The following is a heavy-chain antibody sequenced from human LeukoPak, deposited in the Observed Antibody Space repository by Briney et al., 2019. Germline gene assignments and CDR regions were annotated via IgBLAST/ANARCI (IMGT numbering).Heavy chain of an antibody. V-gene: IGHV4-39*01. D-gene: IGHD3-22*01. CDR3: ARHDYYDTLLDY. J-gene: IGHJ4*02. CDR2: IYYSGST. CDR1: GGSISSSSYY. Sequence: SETLSLTCTVSGGSISSSSYYWGWIRQPPGKGLEWIGSIYYSGSTYYNPSLKSRVTISVDTSKNQFSLKLSSVTAADTAVYYCARHDYYDTLLDYWGQGTLVTVSS.